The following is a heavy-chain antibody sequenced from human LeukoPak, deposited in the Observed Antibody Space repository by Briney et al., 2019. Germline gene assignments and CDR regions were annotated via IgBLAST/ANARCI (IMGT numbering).Heavy chain of an antibody. CDR3: ARGLS. D-gene: IGHD2-8*01. Sequence: SETLTLTCAVYGGSFSGYYWSWIRQPPGKGLEWIGSIYYSGSTYYNPSLKSRVTISVDTSKNHFSLKLSSVTAADTAVYYCARGLSWGQGTLVTVSS. J-gene: IGHJ4*02. CDR2: IYYSGST. V-gene: IGHV4-34*01. CDR1: GGSFSGYY.